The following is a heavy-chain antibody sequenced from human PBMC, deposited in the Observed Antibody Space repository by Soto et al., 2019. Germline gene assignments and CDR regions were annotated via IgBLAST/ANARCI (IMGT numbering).Heavy chain of an antibody. V-gene: IGHV5-10-1*01. D-gene: IGHD1-1*01. J-gene: IGHJ4*02. CDR2: IDPSDSYT. CDR3: ARHPPSLGLESY. Sequence: PGESLKISCKGSGYSFTGYWISWVRQMPGKGLEWMGRIDPSDSYTNYSPSFQGHVTISADKSISTAYLQWSSLKASDTAMYHCARHPPSLGLESYWSQGTLVTVSS. CDR1: GYSFTGYW.